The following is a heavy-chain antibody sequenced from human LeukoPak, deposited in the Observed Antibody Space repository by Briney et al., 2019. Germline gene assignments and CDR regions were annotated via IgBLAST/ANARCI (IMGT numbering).Heavy chain of an antibody. CDR3: ARRPIYYDSGAYYPHFDY. V-gene: IGHV3-7*01. CDR2: IKRDGSEK. J-gene: IGHJ4*02. CDR1: GFTFSSYW. Sequence: GGSLRLSCAASGFTFSSYWMSWVRQAPGKGLEWVANIKRDGSEKYYVESVKGRFTISRDNGRNSLFLQMHSLRDEDTAVYYCARRPIYYDSGAYYPHFDYWGQGTLVTVSS. D-gene: IGHD3-22*01.